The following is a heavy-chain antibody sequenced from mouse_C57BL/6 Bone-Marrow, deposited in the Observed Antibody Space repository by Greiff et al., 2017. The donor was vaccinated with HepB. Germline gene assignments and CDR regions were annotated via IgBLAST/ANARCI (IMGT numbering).Heavy chain of an antibody. D-gene: IGHD2-4*01. V-gene: IGHV1-52*01. CDR2: IDPSDSET. CDR1: GYTFTSYW. J-gene: IGHJ1*03. Sequence: QVQLQQPGAELVRPGSSVKLSCKASGYTFTSYWMHWVKQRPIQGLEWIGNIDPSDSETHYNQKFKDKATLTVDKSSSTAYMQLSSLTSEDSAVYYCATSPLCYDYGGWYFDVWGTGTTVTVSS. CDR3: ATSPLCYDYGGWYFDV.